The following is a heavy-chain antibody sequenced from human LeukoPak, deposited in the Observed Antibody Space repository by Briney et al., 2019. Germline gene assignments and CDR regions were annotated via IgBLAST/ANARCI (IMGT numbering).Heavy chain of an antibody. CDR3: ARDLLWGVVDY. J-gene: IGHJ4*02. CDR1: GYTFISHG. D-gene: IGHD3-10*01. Sequence: ASVKVSCKASGYTFISHGISWVRQAPGQGLEWMGWISSYNGNTHYSQKLQDRVTMTTDTSTSTVYMELRSLRSDDTAVYYCARDLLWGVVDYWGQGTLVTVSS. V-gene: IGHV1-18*01. CDR2: ISSYNGNT.